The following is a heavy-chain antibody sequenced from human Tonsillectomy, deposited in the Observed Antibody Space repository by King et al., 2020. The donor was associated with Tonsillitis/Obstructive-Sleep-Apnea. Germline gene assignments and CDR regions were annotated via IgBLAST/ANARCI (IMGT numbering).Heavy chain of an antibody. Sequence: VQLVESGGVLAQPGGSLRLSCAASGFTFSNYAMSWVRQAPGKGLEWVAALSGSGGSTYYADSVKGRFTISRDNSKNTLHLQMNSLRAEDTAIYYCAKLPGDVTYLFFDYWGQGTLVTVSS. CDR3: AKLPGDVTYLFFDY. V-gene: IGHV3-23*04. J-gene: IGHJ4*02. CDR2: LSGSGGST. D-gene: IGHD2-21*01. CDR1: GFTFSNYA.